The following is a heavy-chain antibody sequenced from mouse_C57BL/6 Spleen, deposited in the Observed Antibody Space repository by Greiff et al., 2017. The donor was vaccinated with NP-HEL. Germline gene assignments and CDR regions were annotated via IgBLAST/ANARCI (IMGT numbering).Heavy chain of an antibody. Sequence: VQLQESGAELVRPGASVTLSCKASGYTFTDYEMHWVKQTPVHGLEWIGAIDPETGGTAYNQKFKGKAILTADKSSSTAYMELRSLTSEDSAVYYCTRGFAYWGQGTLVTVSA. CDR3: TRGFAY. CDR2: IDPETGGT. J-gene: IGHJ3*01. V-gene: IGHV1-15*01. CDR1: GYTFTDYE.